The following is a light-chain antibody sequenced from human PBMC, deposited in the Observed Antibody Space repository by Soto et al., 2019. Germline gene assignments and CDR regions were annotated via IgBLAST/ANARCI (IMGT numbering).Light chain of an antibody. CDR1: SSNIGAGYD. CDR2: NNS. CDR3: QSYGSSLSGVV. J-gene: IGLJ2*01. Sequence: QAVVTQPPSVSGAPGQRVTISCTGSSSNIGAGYDVHWYQQLPGAAPKLLIYNNSNRPSGVPDRFSGSKSGTSASLAITGLQAGDEADYYCQSYGSSLSGVVFGGGTKLTVL. V-gene: IGLV1-40*01.